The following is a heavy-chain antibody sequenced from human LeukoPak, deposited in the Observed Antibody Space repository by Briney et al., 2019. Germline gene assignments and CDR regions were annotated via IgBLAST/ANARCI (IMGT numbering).Heavy chain of an antibody. J-gene: IGHJ6*03. Sequence: GGSLRLSCAASGFTFSSYAMSWVRQAPGKGLEWVSAISGSGGSTYYADSVKGRFTASRDNSKNTVYLQMNSLRAEDTAVYYCAREGGRRYYYYMDVWGKGTTVTVSS. CDR1: GFTFSSYA. D-gene: IGHD3-16*01. CDR2: ISGSGGST. CDR3: AREGGRRYYYYMDV. V-gene: IGHV3-23*01.